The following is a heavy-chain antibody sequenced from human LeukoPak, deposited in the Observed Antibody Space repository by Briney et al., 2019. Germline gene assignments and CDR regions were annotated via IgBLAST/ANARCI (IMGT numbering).Heavy chain of an antibody. J-gene: IGHJ6*02. CDR3: AKGRKAPGEWLLLRTIYYYYGMDV. CDR1: GFTFSSYA. Sequence: GGXXRLSCAASGFTFSSYAMSWVRQAPGKXLXGVSAISGSGGSTYYADSVKGRFTISRDNSKNTLYLQMNSLRAEDTAVYYCAKGRKAPGEWLLLRTIYYYYGMDVWGQGTTVTVSS. V-gene: IGHV3-23*01. CDR2: ISGSGGST. D-gene: IGHD3-22*01.